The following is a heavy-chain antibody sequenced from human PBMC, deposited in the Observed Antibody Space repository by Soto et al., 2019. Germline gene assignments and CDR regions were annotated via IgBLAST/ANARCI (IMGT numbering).Heavy chain of an antibody. CDR2: INPSGGST. D-gene: IGHD3-16*01. V-gene: IGHV1-46*01. CDR1: GYTFTSYY. J-gene: IGHJ4*02. Sequence: GASVKVSCKASGYTFTSYYMHWVRQAPGQGLEWMGIINPSGGSTSYAQKFQGRVTMTRDTSTSTVYMELSSLRSEDTAGYYCANGVMITFGGVGYFDYWGQGTLVTVSS. CDR3: ANGVMITFGGVGYFDY.